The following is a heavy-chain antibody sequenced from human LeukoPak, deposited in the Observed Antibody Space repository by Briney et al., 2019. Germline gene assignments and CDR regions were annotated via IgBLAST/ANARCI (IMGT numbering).Heavy chain of an antibody. CDR1: GDSFSVYY. V-gene: IGHV4-34*01. Sequence: SETLSLTCAVYGDSFSVYYWSCIREPPGKGLEWIGEINHSGSTNRNPSLKSRVTISVDTSKNQFSLKLSSVTAADTAVYYCARGRYSSSWYSRGLGYWGQGTLVTVSS. CDR3: ARGRYSSSWYSRGLGY. CDR2: INHSGST. D-gene: IGHD6-13*01. J-gene: IGHJ4*02.